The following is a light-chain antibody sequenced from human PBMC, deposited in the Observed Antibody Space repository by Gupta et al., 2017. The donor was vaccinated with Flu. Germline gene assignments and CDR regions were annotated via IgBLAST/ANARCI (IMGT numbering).Light chain of an antibody. Sequence: SYVLTPPPSVSVAPGQTARITCGGSNIGSKSVHWYQQKPGQAPVLVVYDDSDRPSGIPERFSGSNSGNTATLTISRVEAGDEADYYCQVWDSSSDHRVVFGGGTKLTVL. CDR2: DDS. J-gene: IGLJ2*01. V-gene: IGLV3-21*02. CDR3: QVWDSSSDHRVV. CDR1: NIGSKS.